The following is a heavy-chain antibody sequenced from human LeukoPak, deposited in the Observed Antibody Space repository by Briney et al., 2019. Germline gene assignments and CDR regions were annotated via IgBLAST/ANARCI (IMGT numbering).Heavy chain of an antibody. D-gene: IGHD1-14*01. J-gene: IGHJ4*02. Sequence: GGSLRLSCAASGFTFSTYGMSWVRQAPGKGLEWVSGISWNSGSIGYADSVKGRFTISRDNAKNSLYLQMNSLRAEDTALYYCAKDIATGNRLYYFDYWGQGTLVTVSS. CDR2: ISWNSGSI. V-gene: IGHV3-9*01. CDR3: AKDIATGNRLYYFDY. CDR1: GFTFSTYG.